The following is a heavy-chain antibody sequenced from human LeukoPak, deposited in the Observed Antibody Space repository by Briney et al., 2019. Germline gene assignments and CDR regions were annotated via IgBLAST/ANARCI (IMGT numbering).Heavy chain of an antibody. D-gene: IGHD1-26*01. CDR3: ARDLRGTIVGATGDYYYYYGMDV. J-gene: IGHJ6*02. CDR1: GGTFSSYA. Sequence: SVKVSCKASGGTFSSYAISWVRQAPGQGLEWMGGIIPIFGTANYAQKFQGRVTITADESTSTAYMELSSLRSEDTAVYYCARDLRGTIVGATGDYYYYYGMDVWGQGTTVTVSS. V-gene: IGHV1-69*13. CDR2: IIPIFGTA.